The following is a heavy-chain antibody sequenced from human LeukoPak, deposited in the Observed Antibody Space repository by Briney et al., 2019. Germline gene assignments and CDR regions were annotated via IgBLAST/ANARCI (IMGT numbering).Heavy chain of an antibody. D-gene: IGHD3-16*02. CDR1: GGSIDTSAYY. J-gene: IGHJ5*01. V-gene: IGHV4-31*03. CDR2: ISDSGST. CDR3: ARGRYSYGWNDS. Sequence: PSQTLSLTCTVSGGSIDTSAYYWNWIRQHPGKGLEWIGFISDSGSTLYNPSLKSRVTISSDTSKDQFSLKLTSVTAADMAVYYCARGRYSYGWNDSWGQGTLVIVSS.